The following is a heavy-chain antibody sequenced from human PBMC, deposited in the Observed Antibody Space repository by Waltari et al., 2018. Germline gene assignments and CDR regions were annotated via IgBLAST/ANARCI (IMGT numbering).Heavy chain of an antibody. Sequence: EVQLVQSGAEVKKPGATVKISCKASGYTFTDYYMHWVQQAPGKGLEWMGSVDPEDGETIYAEKFQGRVTITAYTSTDTAYMESSSLRSEDTAVYYCATRKVLRFLEWLEGWFDPWGQGTLVTVSS. CDR3: ATRKVLRFLEWLEGWFDP. J-gene: IGHJ5*02. CDR2: VDPEDGET. V-gene: IGHV1-69-2*01. D-gene: IGHD3-3*01. CDR1: GYTFTDYY.